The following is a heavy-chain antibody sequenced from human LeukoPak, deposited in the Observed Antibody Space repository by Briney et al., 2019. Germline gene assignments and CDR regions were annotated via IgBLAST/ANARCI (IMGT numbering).Heavy chain of an antibody. CDR1: GFTFSSYD. D-gene: IGHD6-19*01. J-gene: IGHJ4*02. CDR2: ISGSGGST. CDR3: AKRGSGWMFDY. V-gene: IGHV3-23*01. Sequence: GGSLRLSCAASGFTFSSYDMNWVRQAPGKGLEWVSAISGSGGSTYYADSVKGRFTISRDNSKNTLYLQMNSLRAEDTAVYYCAKRGSGWMFDYWGQGTLVTVSS.